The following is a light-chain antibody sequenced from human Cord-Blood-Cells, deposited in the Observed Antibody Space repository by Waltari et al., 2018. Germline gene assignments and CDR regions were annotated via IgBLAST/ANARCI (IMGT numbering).Light chain of an antibody. Sequence: DIQMTQSPSSLSASVGDRVTITCRASQSISSYLNWYQQKPGKAPKLLIYAASSLQSGVPSSFSGSGSWTYYTLEVSSLQPEDFATNYCQQSYSTPFTFGPGTKVD. CDR1: QSISSY. CDR2: AAS. V-gene: IGKV1-39*01. CDR3: QQSYSTPFT. J-gene: IGKJ3*01.